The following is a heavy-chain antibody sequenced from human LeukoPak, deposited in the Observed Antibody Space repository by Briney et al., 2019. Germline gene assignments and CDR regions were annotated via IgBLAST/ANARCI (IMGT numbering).Heavy chain of an antibody. V-gene: IGHV4-34*01. CDR3: AYSGDFQQH. Sequence: PSETLSLTCAVYGGSFSDYYWSSFRQPPGKGLEWIGEINHGGSTNYNPSLKSRVTISVDTSKNQFSLKLSSVTAADTAVYYCAYSGDFQQHWGQGTLVTVSS. CDR2: INHGGST. J-gene: IGHJ1*01. CDR1: GGSFSDYY. D-gene: IGHD2-21*01.